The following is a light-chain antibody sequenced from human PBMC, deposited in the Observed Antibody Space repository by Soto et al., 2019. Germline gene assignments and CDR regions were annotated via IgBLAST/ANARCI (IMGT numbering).Light chain of an antibody. CDR2: DAS. Sequence: EIVLTQSPATLSLSPGERATLSCRASQSVSSYLAWYQQKPGQAPRLLIYDASNRATGIPARFSGSGSGTDFTLTISSLEPEDFAVYYCQQRSSRATTFGPGTKVDIK. CDR3: QQRSSRATT. V-gene: IGKV3-11*01. J-gene: IGKJ3*01. CDR1: QSVSSY.